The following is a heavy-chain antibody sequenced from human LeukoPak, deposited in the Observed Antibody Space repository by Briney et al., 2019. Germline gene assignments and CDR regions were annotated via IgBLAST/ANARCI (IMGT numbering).Heavy chain of an antibody. V-gene: IGHV1-8*02. D-gene: IGHD3-16*01. CDR2: MNPNSGNT. Sequence: GASVKVSCKASGGTFSSYAISWVRQATGQGLEWMGWMNPNSGNTGYAQKFQGRVTMTRNTSISTAYMELSSLRSEDTAVYYCARARATFGGVIDYWGQGTLVTVSS. J-gene: IGHJ4*02. CDR1: GGTFSSYA. CDR3: ARARATFGGVIDY.